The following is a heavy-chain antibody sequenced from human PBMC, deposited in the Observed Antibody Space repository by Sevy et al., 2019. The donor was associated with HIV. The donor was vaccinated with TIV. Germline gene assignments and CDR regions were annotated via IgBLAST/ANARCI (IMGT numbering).Heavy chain of an antibody. Sequence: GGSLRLSCVASGFTFGSYGMLWVRQAPGKGLEWVADIWFDGSNIHYADSVRGGFTISRDNSKNTLSLQMSSLRAEDTAFYYCARERTYRFDYCGQGTLVTVSS. V-gene: IGHV3-33*01. CDR2: IWFDGSNI. CDR3: ARERTYRFDY. J-gene: IGHJ4*02. CDR1: GFTFGSYG.